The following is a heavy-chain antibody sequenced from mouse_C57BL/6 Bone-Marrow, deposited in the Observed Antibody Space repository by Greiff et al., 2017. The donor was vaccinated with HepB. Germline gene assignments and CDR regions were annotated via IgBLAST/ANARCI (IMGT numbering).Heavy chain of an antibody. J-gene: IGHJ2*01. CDR1: GYSITSGYY. V-gene: IGHV3-6*01. CDR3: ARAAQAYYFDY. Sequence: EVQLQESGPGLVKPSQSLSLTCSVTGYSITSGYYWYWIRQFPGNKLEWMGYISYDGSNNYNPSLKNRISITRDTSKNQFFLKLNSVTTEDTATYYCARAAQAYYFDYWGQGTTLTVSS. CDR2: ISYDGSN. D-gene: IGHD3-2*02.